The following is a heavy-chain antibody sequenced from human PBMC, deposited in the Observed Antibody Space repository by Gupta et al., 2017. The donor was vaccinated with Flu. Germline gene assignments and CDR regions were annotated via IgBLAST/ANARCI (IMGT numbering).Heavy chain of an antibody. D-gene: IGHD5-18*01. CDR2: IIPSFGTA. J-gene: IGHJ6*02. CDR3: ARAKYSYGPVGIFYYYGMDV. V-gene: IGHV1-69*01. CDR1: GGTFSSYA. Sequence: QVQLVQSGAEVKKPGSSVKVSCKASGGTFSSYAISWVRQAPGQGLEWMGGIIPSFGTANYAQKFQCRVTITADESTSTAYMELSSLRSEDTAVYYCARAKYSYGPVGIFYYYGMDVWGQGTTVTVSS.